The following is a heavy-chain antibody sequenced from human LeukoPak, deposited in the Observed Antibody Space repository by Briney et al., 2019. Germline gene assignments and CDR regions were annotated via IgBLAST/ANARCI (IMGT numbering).Heavy chain of an antibody. J-gene: IGHJ4*02. CDR1: GGSISSYY. V-gene: IGHV4-59*01. D-gene: IGHD6-13*01. Sequence: PSETLSLTCTVSGGSISSYYWSWIRQPPGKGLEWIGYIYYSGSTNYNPSLKSRVTISVDTSKNQLSLKLSSVTAADTAVYYCARAEGYSSSWYPWTFDYWGQGTLVTVSS. CDR3: ARAEGYSSSWYPWTFDY. CDR2: IYYSGST.